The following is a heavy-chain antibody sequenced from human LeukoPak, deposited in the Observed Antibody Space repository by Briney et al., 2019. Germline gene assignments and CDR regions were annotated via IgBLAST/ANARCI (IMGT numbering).Heavy chain of an antibody. J-gene: IGHJ6*03. Sequence: GGSLRLSCAASGFTFSSYAMSWVRQAPGKGLEWVSVIVGSGGSTYYADSVKGRFTISRDNSKNTLYLQMDSLRAEDTAVYYCARGSNAVAGTTYYYYYMDVWGKGTTVTVSS. CDR3: ARGSNAVAGTTYYYYYMDV. CDR1: GFTFSSYA. CDR2: IVGSGGST. V-gene: IGHV3-23*01. D-gene: IGHD6-19*01.